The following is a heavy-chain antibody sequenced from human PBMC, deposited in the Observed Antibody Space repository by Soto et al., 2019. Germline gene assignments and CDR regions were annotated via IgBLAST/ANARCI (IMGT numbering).Heavy chain of an antibody. Sequence: QVQLVESGGGVVQPGRSLSLSCAASGFTFSSYGMHWVRQAPGKGLEWVAVIWYDGSNKYYADSVKGRFTISRDNSKNTLYLQMNSLRAEDTAVYYCARDNVYYDILTGYVDWFDPWGQGTLVTVSS. J-gene: IGHJ5*02. CDR3: ARDNVYYDILTGYVDWFDP. V-gene: IGHV3-33*01. D-gene: IGHD3-9*01. CDR1: GFTFSSYG. CDR2: IWYDGSNK.